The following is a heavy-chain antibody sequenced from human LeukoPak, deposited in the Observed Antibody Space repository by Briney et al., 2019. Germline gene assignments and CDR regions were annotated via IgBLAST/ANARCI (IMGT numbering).Heavy chain of an antibody. CDR2: ISWNSGSI. CDR3: AKDIKRAAGIAAAGFDY. D-gene: IGHD6-13*01. J-gene: IGHJ4*02. Sequence: QSGGSLRLSCAASGFTFDDYAMHWVRQAPGKGLEWVSGISWNSGSIGYADSVKGRFTISRDNAKNSLYLQMNSLRAEDTALYYCAKDIKRAAGIAAAGFDYWGQGTLVTVPS. CDR1: GFTFDDYA. V-gene: IGHV3-9*01.